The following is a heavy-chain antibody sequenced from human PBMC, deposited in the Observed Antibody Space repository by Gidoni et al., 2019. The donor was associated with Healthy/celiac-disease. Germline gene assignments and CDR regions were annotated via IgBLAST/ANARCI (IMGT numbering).Heavy chain of an antibody. Sequence: QVQLQESGPGLVTPSQTLSLTCTVSGGSISSGGYYWGWIRKHPGKGLEWIGYIYYSVRTYYIPSLNSRVTISVDTSKNQFSLKLSSVTTAYTAVYYCARGERGYSYVTHFDYWGQGTLFTVSS. CDR1: GGSISSGGYY. J-gene: IGHJ4*02. CDR2: IYYSVRT. CDR3: ARGERGYSYVTHFDY. D-gene: IGHD5-18*01. V-gene: IGHV4-31*03.